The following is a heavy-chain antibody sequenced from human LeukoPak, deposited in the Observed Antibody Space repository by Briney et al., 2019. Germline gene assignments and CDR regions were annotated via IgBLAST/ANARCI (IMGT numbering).Heavy chain of an antibody. Sequence: PSGTLSLTCAVSGRSSSSINWWSWVRQPPGRGLEWFGEIYNSGSTNYNPSLKIRVTISVDQSKNQFSLKLSSLTAPDPAVYYFARVLWFGEWNWYFDLWGRGTLVTVSS. J-gene: IGHJ2*01. V-gene: IGHV4-4*02. CDR3: ARVLWFGEWNWYFDL. D-gene: IGHD3-10*01. CDR2: IYNSGST. CDR1: GRSSSSINW.